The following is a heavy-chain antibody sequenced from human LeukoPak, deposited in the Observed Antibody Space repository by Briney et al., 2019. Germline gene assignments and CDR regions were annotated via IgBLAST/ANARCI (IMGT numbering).Heavy chain of an antibody. V-gene: IGHV4-4*09. J-gene: IGHJ4*02. Sequence: SETLSLTCTVSGGSVYSHHWIWTRQPPGKGMEGIGTFYNSGSTPYNPSLKSRATISVDTSKNQFSLNLSSVPAADTAVYYCASGKQWLAFDFWGQGFLVTVSS. CDR2: FYNSGST. D-gene: IGHD6-19*01. CDR1: GGSVYSHH. CDR3: ASGKQWLAFDF.